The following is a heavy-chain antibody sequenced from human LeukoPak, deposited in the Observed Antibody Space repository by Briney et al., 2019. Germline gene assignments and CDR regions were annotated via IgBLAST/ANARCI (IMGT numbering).Heavy chain of an antibody. D-gene: IGHD3-9*01. CDR3: ARSYDIFHNYMDV. CDR1: GYTFTSYA. Sequence: ASVKVSCNTSGYTFTSYAISWVRQAPGQGLEWVGWISGHTGKTSFAQKFQGRVTLTTHTSTSTAYMELRSLRSDDTAVYYCARSYDIFHNYMDVWGKGTTVTVSS. CDR2: ISGHTGKT. J-gene: IGHJ6*03. V-gene: IGHV1-18*01.